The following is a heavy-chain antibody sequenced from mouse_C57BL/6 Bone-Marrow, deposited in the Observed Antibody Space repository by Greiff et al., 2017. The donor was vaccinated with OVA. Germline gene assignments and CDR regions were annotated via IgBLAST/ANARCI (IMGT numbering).Heavy chain of an antibody. Sequence: EVQLQQSGPELVKPGASVKISCKASGYTFTDYYMNWVKQSHGKSLEWIGDINPNNGGTSYNQKFKGKATLTVDKSSSTAYMELRSLTSEESAVYDCAGSPVVDWGQGTTLTVSS. J-gene: IGHJ2*01. CDR3: AGSPVVD. D-gene: IGHD1-1*01. CDR2: INPNNGGT. CDR1: GYTFTDYY. V-gene: IGHV1-26*01.